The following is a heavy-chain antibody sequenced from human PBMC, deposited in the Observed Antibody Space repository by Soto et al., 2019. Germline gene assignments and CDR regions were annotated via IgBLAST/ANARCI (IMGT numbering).Heavy chain of an antibody. CDR1: GFTFSSYG. CDR2: ISYDGSNK. V-gene: IGHV3-30*18. J-gene: IGHJ6*02. Sequence: SLRLSCAASGFTFSSYGMHWVRQAPGKGLEWVAVISYDGSNKYYADSVKGRFTISRDNSKNTLYLQMNSLRAEDTAVYYCAKVAYYYDSSGYYRDYYYGMDVWGQGTTVTVSS. D-gene: IGHD3-22*01. CDR3: AKVAYYYDSSGYYRDYYYGMDV.